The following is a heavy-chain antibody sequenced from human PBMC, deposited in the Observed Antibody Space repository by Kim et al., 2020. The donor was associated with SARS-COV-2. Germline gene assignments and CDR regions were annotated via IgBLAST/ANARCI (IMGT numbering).Heavy chain of an antibody. D-gene: IGHD6-19*01. Sequence: SLKSRVTISVDTSKNQFSLKLSSVTAADTAVYYCASPFPPGIAVAGTYGYWGQGTLVTVSS. J-gene: IGHJ4*02. V-gene: IGHV4-39*01. CDR3: ASPFPPGIAVAGTYGY.